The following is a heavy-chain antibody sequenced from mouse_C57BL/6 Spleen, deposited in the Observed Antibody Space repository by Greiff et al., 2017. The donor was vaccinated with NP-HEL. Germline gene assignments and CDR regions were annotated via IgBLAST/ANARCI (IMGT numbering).Heavy chain of an antibody. CDR2: IHPNSGST. J-gene: IGHJ3*01. CDR1: GYTFTSYW. CDR3: AREEGYDYDGFAY. Sequence: VQLQQPGAELVKPGSSVKLSCKASGYTFTSYWMHWVKQRPGQGLEWIGMIHPNSGSTNYNEKFKSKATLTVDKSSSTAYMQLSSLTSEDSAVYYCAREEGYDYDGFAYWGKGTLVTVSA. V-gene: IGHV1-64*01. D-gene: IGHD2-4*01.